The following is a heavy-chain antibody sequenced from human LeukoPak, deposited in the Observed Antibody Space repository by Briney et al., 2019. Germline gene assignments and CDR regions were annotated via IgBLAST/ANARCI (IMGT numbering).Heavy chain of an antibody. CDR3: ARLPGTGRFDP. J-gene: IGHJ5*02. CDR1: GASISPYY. D-gene: IGHD1-14*01. CDR2: IYSSGST. V-gene: IGHV4-59*08. Sequence: PSETLSLTCTVSGASISPYYWTWIRQPPGKGLEWIGYIYSSGSTSYNPSLKSRVTISLDTSNNQFSLRLSSVTAADTAVYYCARLPGTGRFDPWGQGTLVTVPS.